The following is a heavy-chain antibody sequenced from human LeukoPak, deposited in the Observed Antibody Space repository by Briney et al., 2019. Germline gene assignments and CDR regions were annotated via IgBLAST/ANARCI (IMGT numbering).Heavy chain of an antibody. CDR1: GGSISSSSYY. J-gene: IGHJ4*02. CDR3: ARVRGVNCSSTSCDFDY. CDR2: IYYSGST. D-gene: IGHD2-2*01. V-gene: IGHV4-39*01. Sequence: SETLSLTCTVSGGSISSSSYYWGWIRQPPGKGLEWIGSIYYSGSTYYNPSLKSRVTISVDTSKNQFSLKLSSVTAADTAVYYCARVRGVNCSSTSCDFDYWGQGTLVTVSS.